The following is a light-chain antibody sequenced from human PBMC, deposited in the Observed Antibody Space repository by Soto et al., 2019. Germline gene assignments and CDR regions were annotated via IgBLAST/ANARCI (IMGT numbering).Light chain of an antibody. CDR3: QHYDSSLRT. CDR1: QSVSSSY. V-gene: IGKV3-20*01. Sequence: EIVLTQSPGTLSLSPGERATLSCRASQSVSSSYLAWYQQKPGQAPRLLIYGASSRATDIPDRFSGSGSGADFTLTISRLKPEDFAVYYCQHYDSSLRTFGPGTKVDI. CDR2: GAS. J-gene: IGKJ1*01.